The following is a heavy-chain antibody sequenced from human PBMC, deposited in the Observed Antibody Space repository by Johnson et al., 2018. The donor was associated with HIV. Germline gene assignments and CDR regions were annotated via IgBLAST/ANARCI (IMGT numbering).Heavy chain of an antibody. CDR2: ISSSGSTI. D-gene: IGHD5/OR15-5a*01. CDR3: ARDLRPPTRTFDL. Sequence: QVQVVESGGGLVQPGGSLRLSCAASGFAVSSNFMSWVRQAPGKGLEWVSYISSSGSTIYYADSVKGRFTISRDNAKNSLYLQMNSLRDEDTAVYYCARDLRPPTRTFDLWGQGTMVTVSS. V-gene: IGHV3-11*04. J-gene: IGHJ3*01. CDR1: GFAVSSNF.